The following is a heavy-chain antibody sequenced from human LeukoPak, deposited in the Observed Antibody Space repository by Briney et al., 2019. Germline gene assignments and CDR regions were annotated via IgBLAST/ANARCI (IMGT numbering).Heavy chain of an antibody. J-gene: IGHJ5*02. CDR1: GGSISSALYH. CDR3: ARQEIGLRSFDP. Sequence: PSETLSLTCTVSGGSISSALYHWGWIRQPPGKNLEWLGSVYYTGSTHNNPSRKSRVTISVDTSKNQFSLNLSSVTAADTAVYYCARQEIGLRSFDPWGQGTLVTVSS. D-gene: IGHD3/OR15-3a*01. V-gene: IGHV4-39*01. CDR2: VYYTGST.